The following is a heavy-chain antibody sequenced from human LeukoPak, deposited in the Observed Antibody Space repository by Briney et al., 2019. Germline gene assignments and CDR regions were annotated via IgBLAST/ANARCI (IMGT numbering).Heavy chain of an antibody. D-gene: IGHD6-19*01. CDR1: GSTFSTYS. J-gene: IGHJ4*02. Sequence: PGGSLRLSCAASGSTFSTYSMNWVRQAPGKGLEWVSSISSSGSYIYYADSVKGRFTISRDNAKNSLYLQMNSLRAEDTAVYYCARDRGGSGWYDYWGQGTLVTVSS. V-gene: IGHV3-21*01. CDR3: ARDRGGSGWYDY. CDR2: ISSSGSYI.